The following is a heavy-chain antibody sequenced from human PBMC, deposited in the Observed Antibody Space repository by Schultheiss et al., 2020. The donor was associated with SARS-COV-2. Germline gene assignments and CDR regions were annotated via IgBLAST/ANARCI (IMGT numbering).Heavy chain of an antibody. V-gene: IGHV3-15*01. J-gene: IGHJ2*01. CDR1: GFTFSNAW. Sequence: GGSLRLSCAASGFTFSNAWMSWVRQAPGKGLEWVGRIKSKADGGTADYTAPVEGRFTISRDDSKNTLYLQMNSLKTEDTAVYYCARAPNRLPGWPFDLWGRGTLVTVSS. CDR3: ARAPNRLPGWPFDL. CDR2: IKSKADGGTA. D-gene: IGHD2-15*01.